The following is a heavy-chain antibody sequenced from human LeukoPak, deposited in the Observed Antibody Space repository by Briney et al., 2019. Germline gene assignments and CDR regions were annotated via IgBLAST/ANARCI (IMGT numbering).Heavy chain of an antibody. CDR2: IRYDGSNK. CDR3: AKDHCSSTSCYLFDY. V-gene: IGHV3-30*02. CDR1: GFTFSSYG. Sequence: PGGSLRLSCAASGFTFSSYGTHWVRQAPGKGLEWVAFIRYDGSNKYYADSVKGRFTISRDNSKNTLYLQMNSLRAEDTAVYYCAKDHCSSTSCYLFDYWGQGTLVTVSS. D-gene: IGHD2-2*01. J-gene: IGHJ4*02.